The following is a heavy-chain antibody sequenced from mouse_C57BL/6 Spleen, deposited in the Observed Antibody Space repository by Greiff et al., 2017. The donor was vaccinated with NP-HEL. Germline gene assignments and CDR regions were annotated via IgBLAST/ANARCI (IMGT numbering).Heavy chain of an antibody. CDR3: ARGGLTTVVAHYAMDY. D-gene: IGHD1-1*01. CDR2: INPSNGGT. V-gene: IGHV1-53*01. Sequence: VQLQQPGTELVKPGASVKLSCKASGYTFTSYWMHWVKQRPGQGLEWIGNINPSNGGTNYNEKFKSKATLTVDKSSSTAYMQLSSLTSEDSAVYFCARGGLTTVVAHYAMDYWGQGTSVTVSS. CDR1: GYTFTSYW. J-gene: IGHJ4*01.